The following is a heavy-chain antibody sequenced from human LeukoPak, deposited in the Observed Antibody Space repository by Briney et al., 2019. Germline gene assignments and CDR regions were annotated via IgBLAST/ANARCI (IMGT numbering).Heavy chain of an antibody. V-gene: IGHV3-53*01. CDR3: ARGLFLSGYLDAFDI. CDR2: IYSDGRT. CDR1: GFTFSSYW. Sequence: GGSLRLSCAASGFTFSSYWMSWVRQAPGKGLEWVSLIYSDGRTYYADSVKGRCTISRDNSKNTLYLQMNSLRVEDTAVYYCARGLFLSGYLDAFDIWGQGTAVTVSS. D-gene: IGHD3-22*01. J-gene: IGHJ3*02.